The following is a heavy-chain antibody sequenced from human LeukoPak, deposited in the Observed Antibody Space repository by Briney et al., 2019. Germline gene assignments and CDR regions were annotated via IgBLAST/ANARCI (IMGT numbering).Heavy chain of an antibody. Sequence: ASVKVSCEASGYTFTSYGISWVRQAPGQGLEWMGWISAYNGNTNYAQKLQGRVTMTTDTSTSTAYMELRSLRSDDTAVYYCARDLGGYSGSYRRFDYWGQGTLVTVSS. D-gene: IGHD1-26*01. CDR2: ISAYNGNT. J-gene: IGHJ4*02. CDR3: ARDLGGYSGSYRRFDY. V-gene: IGHV1-18*01. CDR1: GYTFTSYG.